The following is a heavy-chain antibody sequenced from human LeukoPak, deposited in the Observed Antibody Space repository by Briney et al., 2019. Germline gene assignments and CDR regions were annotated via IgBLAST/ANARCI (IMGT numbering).Heavy chain of an antibody. J-gene: IGHJ6*02. CDR2: ITAYNGNT. Sequence: ASVTVSCRASGYTLSNYGITWVRRAPGQGLEWMGLITAYNGNTNYAQKVQGRVSMTTDTSTSTAYMELRSLRSDDTAMYYCARVNGYCSSTSCFWGRYTLDIWGQGTTVTVSS. CDR3: ARVNGYCSSTSCFWGRYTLDI. D-gene: IGHD2-2*01. CDR1: GYTLSNYG. V-gene: IGHV1-18*01.